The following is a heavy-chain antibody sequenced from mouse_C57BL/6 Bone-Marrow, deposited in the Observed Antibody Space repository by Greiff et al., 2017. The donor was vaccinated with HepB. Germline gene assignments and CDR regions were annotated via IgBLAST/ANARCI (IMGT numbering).Heavy chain of an antibody. Sequence: EVKLQESGPELVKPGASVKMSCKASGYTFTDYNMHWVKQSHGKSLEWIGYINPNNGGTSYNQKFKGKATLTVNKSSSTAYMELRSLTSEDSAVYYCARTQLRLRDYYAMDYWGQGTSVTVSS. CDR1: GYTFTDYN. V-gene: IGHV1-22*01. CDR3: ARTQLRLRDYYAMDY. J-gene: IGHJ4*01. D-gene: IGHD3-2*02. CDR2: INPNNGGT.